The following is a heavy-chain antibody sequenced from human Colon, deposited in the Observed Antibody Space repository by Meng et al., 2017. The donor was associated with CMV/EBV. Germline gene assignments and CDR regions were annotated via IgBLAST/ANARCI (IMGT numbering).Heavy chain of an antibody. V-gene: IGHV3-43D*03. CDR3: AKASRLKSGAADY. CDR2: ISWDGSST. J-gene: IGHJ4*02. D-gene: IGHD3-10*01. Sequence: ASGFTFNDFAMHWVRQAPGKGLEWVSLISWDGSSTSHADSVKGRFTISRDNSKNSLYLQMNSLRTEDTALYYCAKASRLKSGAADYWGQGTLVTVSS. CDR1: GFTFNDFA.